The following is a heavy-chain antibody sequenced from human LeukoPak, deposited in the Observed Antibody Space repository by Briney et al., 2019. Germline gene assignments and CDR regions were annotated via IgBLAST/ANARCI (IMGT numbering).Heavy chain of an antibody. J-gene: IGHJ5*02. CDR1: GGSIRSYY. CDR2: IYYSGST. V-gene: IGHV4-59*01. D-gene: IGHD2-15*01. Sequence: PSETLSLTCTVSGGSIRSYYWSWIRQPPGKGLEWIGYIYYSGSTNYNPSLKSRVTISEDTSKNQFSLKLSSVTAADTAVYYCARGSNCSGGSCYPINWFDPWGQGTLVTVSS. CDR3: ARGSNCSGGSCYPINWFDP.